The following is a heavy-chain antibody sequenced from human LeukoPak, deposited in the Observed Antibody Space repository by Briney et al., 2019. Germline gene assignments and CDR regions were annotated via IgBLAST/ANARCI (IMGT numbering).Heavy chain of an antibody. V-gene: IGHV3-11*01. Sequence: GGSLRLSCAASGFIFSDYYMSWIRQAPGKGLEWVSYINDGGSTIYYADSVKGRFTISRDNAKNSLYLQMNSLRADDTAVYYCARDPGYSSSWYFDYWGQGTLVTVSS. J-gene: IGHJ4*02. D-gene: IGHD6-13*01. CDR2: INDGGSTI. CDR1: GFIFSDYY. CDR3: ARDPGYSSSWYFDY.